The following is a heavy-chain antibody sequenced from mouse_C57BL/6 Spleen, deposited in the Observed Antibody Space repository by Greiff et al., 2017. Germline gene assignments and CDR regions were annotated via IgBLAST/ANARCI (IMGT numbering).Heavy chain of an antibody. D-gene: IGHD2-4*01. CDR2: IDPSDSYT. Sequence: QVQLQQPGAELVKPGASVKLSCKASGYTFTSYWMQWVKQRPGQGLEWIGEIDPSDSYTNYNQKFKGKATLTVDTSSSTAYMLLSSLTSEDSAVYYCASRLPYYALYYWGQGTSVTFSS. CDR1: GYTFTSYW. J-gene: IGHJ4*01. V-gene: IGHV1-50*01. CDR3: ASRLPYYALYY.